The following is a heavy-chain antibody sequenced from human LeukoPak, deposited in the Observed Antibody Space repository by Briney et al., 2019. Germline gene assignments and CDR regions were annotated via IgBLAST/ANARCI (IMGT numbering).Heavy chain of an antibody. V-gene: IGHV1-24*01. Sequence: ASVKVSCKVSGYTLTELSMHWVRQAPGKGLEWMGGFDPEDGETIYAQKFQGRVTMTEDPSTDTAYMELSSLRSEDTAVYYCATGAQNWNYGAFDIWGQGTMVTVSS. CDR1: GYTLTELS. CDR3: ATGAQNWNYGAFDI. J-gene: IGHJ3*02. D-gene: IGHD1-7*01. CDR2: FDPEDGET.